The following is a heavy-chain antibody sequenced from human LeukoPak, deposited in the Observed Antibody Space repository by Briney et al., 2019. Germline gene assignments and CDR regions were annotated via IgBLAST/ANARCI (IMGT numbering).Heavy chain of an antibody. CDR3: ARSPCYMDV. Sequence: SETLSLTCTVSGGSISSYYWSWIRQPPGKGLEWIGYIYYSGSTNYNPSLKSRVTISMDTSKNQFSLKLSSVAAADTAVYYCARSPCYMDVWGKGTTVTVSS. CDR1: GGSISSYY. J-gene: IGHJ6*03. V-gene: IGHV4-59*01. CDR2: IYYSGST.